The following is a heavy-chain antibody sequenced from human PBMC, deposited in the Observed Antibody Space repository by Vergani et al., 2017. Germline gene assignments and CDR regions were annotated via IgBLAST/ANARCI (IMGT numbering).Heavy chain of an antibody. CDR3: ARQRPGSGWSPGDFDD. J-gene: IGHJ4*02. V-gene: IGHV4-61*02. CDR1: GGSFSTGGQS. Sequence: QVQLQESGPGLVTPSQTLSLTCTVSGGSFSTGGQSWTWLRQSAGKGLEWIGRIYTSGATNYNPSLGSRAIMSVDASKKQFSLKVTSVTAADTAVYFCARQRPGSGWSPGDFDDWGQGILVTVSS. D-gene: IGHD6-19*01. CDR2: IYTSGAT.